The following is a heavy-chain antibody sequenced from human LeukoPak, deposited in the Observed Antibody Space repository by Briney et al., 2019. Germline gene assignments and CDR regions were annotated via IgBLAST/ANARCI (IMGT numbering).Heavy chain of an antibody. CDR1: GFTFSSYS. Sequence: PGGSLRLSCAASGFTFSSYSMNWVRQAPGKGLEWVSSISSSSSYIYYADSVKGRFTISRDNAKNSLYLQMNSLRAEDTAVYYCARDLSIAAAGTNYWGQGTLVTVSS. CDR2: ISSSSSYI. D-gene: IGHD6-13*01. V-gene: IGHV3-21*01. CDR3: ARDLSIAAAGTNY. J-gene: IGHJ4*02.